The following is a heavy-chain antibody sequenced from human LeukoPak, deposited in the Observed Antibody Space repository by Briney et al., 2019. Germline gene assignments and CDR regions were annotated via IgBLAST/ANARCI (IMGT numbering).Heavy chain of an antibody. J-gene: IGHJ4*02. D-gene: IGHD1-26*01. CDR3: AKDVVGAINYFDY. CDR2: ITSSGGGT. CDR1: GFTFSTYS. V-gene: IGHV3-23*01. Sequence: PGGSLRLSCAASGFTFSTYSMSWVRQAPGKGLEWVSSITSSGGGTYYADSVKGRFTISRDNSKNTLYLQMNSLRAEDTAVYYCAKDVVGAINYFDYWGQGTLVTVSS.